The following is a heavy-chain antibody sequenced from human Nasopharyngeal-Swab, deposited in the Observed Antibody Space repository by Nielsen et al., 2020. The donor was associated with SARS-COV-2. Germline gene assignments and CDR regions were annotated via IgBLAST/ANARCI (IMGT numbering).Heavy chain of an antibody. J-gene: IGHJ2*01. CDR1: GFTFSDHY. Sequence: GGSLRLSCAASGFTFSDHYMDWVPQAPGKGLEWVGRTRNKSNSYTTEYAAPVKGRFTISRDDSKNSLYLQMNSLKTEDTAVYYCARESREPRELLLLYWYFDLWGRGTLVTVSS. D-gene: IGHD1-26*01. CDR2: TRNKSNSYTT. CDR3: ARESREPRELLLLYWYFDL. V-gene: IGHV3-72*01.